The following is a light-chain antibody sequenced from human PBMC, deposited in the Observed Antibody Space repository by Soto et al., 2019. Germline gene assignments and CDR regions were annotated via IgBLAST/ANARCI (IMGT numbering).Light chain of an antibody. J-gene: IGKJ1*01. CDR3: QQYSTSYRT. Sequence: DMQMTQSPSTLSASVGDRATITCRASQSISSWLAWYQQKPGKAPKLLIYKASSLESGVPSRFSGSGSGTEFTLTISSLQPDDFATYYCQQYSTSYRTFGQGTRVEIK. V-gene: IGKV1-5*03. CDR2: KAS. CDR1: QSISSW.